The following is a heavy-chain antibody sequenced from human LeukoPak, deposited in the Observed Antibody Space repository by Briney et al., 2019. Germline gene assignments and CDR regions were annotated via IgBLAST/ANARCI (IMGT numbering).Heavy chain of an antibody. CDR3: TTAGTYYYDSSGYPPSSFDY. V-gene: IGHV3-15*01. Sequence: GGSLRLSCAASGFTFSNAWMSWVRQAPGKGLEWVGRIKSKTDGGTTDYAAPVKGRFTISRDDSENTLYLQMNSLKTEDTAVYYCTTAGTYYYDSSGYPPSSFDYWGQGTLVTVSS. D-gene: IGHD3-22*01. J-gene: IGHJ4*02. CDR1: GFTFSNAW. CDR2: IKSKTDGGTT.